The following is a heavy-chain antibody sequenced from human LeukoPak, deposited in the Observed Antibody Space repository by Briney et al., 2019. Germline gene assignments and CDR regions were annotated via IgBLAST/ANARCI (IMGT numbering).Heavy chain of an antibody. CDR1: GGSFSVYY. CDR2: INHSGST. Sequence: SETLSLTCAVYGGSFSVYYWSWIRQPPGKGLEWIGEINHSGSTNYNPSLKSRVTISVDTSKNQFSLKLSSVTAADTAVYYCARAEIVVVVAATRVHWFDPWGQGTLVTVSS. D-gene: IGHD2-15*01. CDR3: ARAEIVVVVAATRVHWFDP. J-gene: IGHJ5*02. V-gene: IGHV4-34*01.